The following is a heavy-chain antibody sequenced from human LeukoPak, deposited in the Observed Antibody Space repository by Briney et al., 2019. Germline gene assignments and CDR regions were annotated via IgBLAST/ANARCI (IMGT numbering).Heavy chain of an antibody. V-gene: IGHV4-38-2*01. D-gene: IGHD3-3*01. CDR1: GYSISSGYY. Sequence: SETLSLTCAVSGYSISSGYYWGWIRQPPGKGLEWIGSIYHSGSTYYNPSLKSRVTISVDTSKNQFSLKLSSVAAADTAVYYCAGTYYDFWSGYPDFDYWGQGTLVTVSS. CDR3: AGTYYDFWSGYPDFDY. J-gene: IGHJ4*02. CDR2: IYHSGST.